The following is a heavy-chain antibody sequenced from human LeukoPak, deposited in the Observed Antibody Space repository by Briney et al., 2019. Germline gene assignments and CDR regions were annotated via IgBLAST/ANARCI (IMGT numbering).Heavy chain of an antibody. CDR2: VWLDGNNT. J-gene: IGHJ4*02. CDR1: GFTFSNYW. CDR3: ARSYYYDTSGTPDY. Sequence: PGGSLRLSCAASGFTFSNYWMSWVRQAPGKGLEWVALVWLDGNNTYYADSVKGRFTISRDNSKNTLYLQMNSLRAEDTAVYYCARSYYYDTSGTPDYWGQGTLVTVSS. V-gene: IGHV3-33*08. D-gene: IGHD3-22*01.